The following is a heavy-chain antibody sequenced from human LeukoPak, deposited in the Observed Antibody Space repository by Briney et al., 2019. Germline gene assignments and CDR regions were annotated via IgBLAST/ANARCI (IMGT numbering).Heavy chain of an antibody. D-gene: IGHD6-19*01. CDR1: GYTFTSYY. Sequence: ASVKVSCKASGYTFTSYYMHWVRQAPGQGLEWMGIINPSGGSTSYAQKFQGRVTMTRDMSTSTVYMDLSSLRSEDTAMYYCARDDMWPGMTEAGTWSWGQGTLVTVSS. V-gene: IGHV1-46*01. J-gene: IGHJ4*02. CDR2: INPSGGST. CDR3: ARDDMWPGMTEAGTWS.